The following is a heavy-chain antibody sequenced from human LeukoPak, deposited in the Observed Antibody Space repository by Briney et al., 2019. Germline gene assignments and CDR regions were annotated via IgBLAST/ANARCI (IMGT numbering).Heavy chain of an antibody. J-gene: IGHJ5*02. CDR1: GYTFTSYG. V-gene: IGHV1-18*01. Sequence: ASVNVSCKASGYTFTSYGISWVRQAPGQGLEWMGWISAYNGNTNYAQKLQGRVTMTTDTSTSTAYMELRSLRSDDTAVYYCARERIAAAGTNWFDPWGQGTLVTVSS. CDR3: ARERIAAAGTNWFDP. CDR2: ISAYNGNT. D-gene: IGHD6-13*01.